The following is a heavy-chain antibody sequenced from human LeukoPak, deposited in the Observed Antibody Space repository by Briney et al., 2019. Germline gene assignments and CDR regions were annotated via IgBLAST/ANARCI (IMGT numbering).Heavy chain of an antibody. V-gene: IGHV4-59*01. D-gene: IGHD6-19*01. Sequence: SETLSLTCTVSGGSISSYYWSWIRQPLGKGLEWIGYIYYSGSTNYNPSLKSRVTISVDTSKNQFSLKLSSVTAADTAMYYCARELAVGGHFDYWGQGTLVTVSS. CDR2: IYYSGST. J-gene: IGHJ4*02. CDR1: GGSISSYY. CDR3: ARELAVGGHFDY.